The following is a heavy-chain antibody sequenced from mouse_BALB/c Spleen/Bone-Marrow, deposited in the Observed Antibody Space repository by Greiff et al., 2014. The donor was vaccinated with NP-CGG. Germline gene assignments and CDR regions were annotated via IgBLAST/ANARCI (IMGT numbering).Heavy chain of an antibody. CDR1: GYTFTNYW. J-gene: IGHJ4*01. CDR2: INPSNGRT. CDR3: AARLSHLAMDY. Sequence: QVQLKHSGAELVKPGASLKLSCKASGYTFTNYWIHWVKQRPGQGLEWIGEINPSNGRTNYNEKFKTKATLTVDKSSSTAYMQLSSLTSEDSAVNYCAARLSHLAMDYWGQGTSVTVSS. D-gene: IGHD2-2*01. V-gene: IGHV1S81*02.